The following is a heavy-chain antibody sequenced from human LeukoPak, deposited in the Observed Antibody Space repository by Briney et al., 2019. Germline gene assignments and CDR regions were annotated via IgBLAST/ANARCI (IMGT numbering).Heavy chain of an antibody. CDR3: ARQPTYSSGWSDY. V-gene: IGHV5-51*01. D-gene: IGHD6-19*01. CDR2: IYPGDSDT. CDR1: GYSFTSYW. J-gene: IGHJ4*02. Sequence: GASLKISCKGSGYSFTSYWIGWVRPMPGKGLEWMGIIYPGDSDTRYSPSFQGQVTISADKSISTAYLQWSSLKASDTAMYYCARQPTYSSGWSDYWGQGTLVTVSS.